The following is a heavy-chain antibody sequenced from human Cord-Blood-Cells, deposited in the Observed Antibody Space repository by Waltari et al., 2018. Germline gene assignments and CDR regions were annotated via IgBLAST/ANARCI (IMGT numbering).Heavy chain of an antibody. V-gene: IGHV3-30*18. CDR1: GFTFSSYG. J-gene: IGHJ4*02. CDR3: AKVSVSGYYRSHFDY. D-gene: IGHD3-3*01. Sequence: VQLVESGGGVVQPGRSLRLSCAASGFTFSSYGMHLVRQAPGKGLEWVAVISYDGSNKYYADSVKGRFTISRDNSKNTLYLQMNSLRAEDTAVYYCAKVSVSGYYRSHFDYWGQGTLVTVSS. CDR2: ISYDGSNK.